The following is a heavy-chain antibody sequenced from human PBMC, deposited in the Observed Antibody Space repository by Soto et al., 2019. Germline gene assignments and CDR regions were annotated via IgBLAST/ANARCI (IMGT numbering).Heavy chain of an antibody. CDR2: IYYSGST. Sequence: PSETLSLTCTVSDGSISSYYWRWIRQPPGKGLEWIGYIYYSGSTNYNPSLKSRVTISVDTSKNQFSLKLSSVTAADTAVYYCARHGSSSWPYYFDYWGQGTLVTVS. CDR1: DGSISSYY. D-gene: IGHD6-13*01. J-gene: IGHJ4*02. CDR3: ARHGSSSWPYYFDY. V-gene: IGHV4-59*08.